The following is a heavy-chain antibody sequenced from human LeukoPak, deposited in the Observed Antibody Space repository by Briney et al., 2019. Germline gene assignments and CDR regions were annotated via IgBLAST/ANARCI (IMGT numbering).Heavy chain of an antibody. CDR2: IYTSGST. V-gene: IGHV4-4*07. CDR1: GGSISSYY. J-gene: IGHJ3*02. Sequence: SGTLSLTCTVSGGSISSYYWSWIRQAAGKGLEWIGRIYTSGSTNYNPSLKSRVTMSVDTSKNQFSLKLSSVTAADTAVYYCARDFEQWLADDAFDIWGQGTMVTVSS. CDR3: ARDFEQWLADDAFDI. D-gene: IGHD6-19*01.